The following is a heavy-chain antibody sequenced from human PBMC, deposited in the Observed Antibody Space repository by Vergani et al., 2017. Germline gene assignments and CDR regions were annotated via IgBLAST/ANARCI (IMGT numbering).Heavy chain of an antibody. J-gene: IGHJ6*03. CDR1: GFTVSSNY. CDR2: IYSGGST. CDR3: AKAPYYYYYYYMDV. V-gene: IGHV3-53*02. Sequence: EVQLVETGGGLIQPGGSLRLSCAASGFTVSSNYMSWVRQAPGKGLEWVSVIYSGGSTYYADSVKGRFTISRDNSKNTLYLQMNSLRAEDTAVYYCAKAPYYYYYYYMDVWGKGTTVTVSS.